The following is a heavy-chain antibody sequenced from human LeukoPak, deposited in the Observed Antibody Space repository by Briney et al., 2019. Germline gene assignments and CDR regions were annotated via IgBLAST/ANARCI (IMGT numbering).Heavy chain of an antibody. CDR3: ARDNRANGLVDY. Sequence: PRGSLRLSCAASGFTFSSYWMHWVRQAPGKGLVWVSRINTDGSSTSYADSVKGRFTISRDNAKNSLYLRMNSLRAEDTAVYYCARDNRANGLVDYWGQGTLVTVSS. D-gene: IGHD2-8*01. CDR1: GFTFSSYW. J-gene: IGHJ4*02. V-gene: IGHV3-74*01. CDR2: INTDGSST.